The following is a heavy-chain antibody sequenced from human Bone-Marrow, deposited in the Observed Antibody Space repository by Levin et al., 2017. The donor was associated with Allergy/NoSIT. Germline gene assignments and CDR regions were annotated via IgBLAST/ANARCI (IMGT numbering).Heavy chain of an antibody. CDR2: IYYSGST. CDR3: ARRADIVVVVADWYFDL. CDR1: GGSISSYY. V-gene: IGHV4-59*08. Sequence: PSETLSLTCTVSGGSISSYYWSWIRQPPGKGLEWIGYIYYSGSTNYNPSLKSRVTISVDTSKNQFSLKLSSVTAADTAVYYCARRADIVVVVADWYFDLWGRGTLVTVSS. D-gene: IGHD2-15*01. J-gene: IGHJ2*01.